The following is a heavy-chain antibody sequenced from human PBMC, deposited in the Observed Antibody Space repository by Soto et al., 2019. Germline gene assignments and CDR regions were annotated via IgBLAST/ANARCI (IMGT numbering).Heavy chain of an antibody. CDR2: ISGSGAGT. CDR1: GFTFSSYA. CDR3: ANSIAAAGIAMDY. D-gene: IGHD6-13*01. J-gene: IGHJ4*02. Sequence: EVPLLESGGGLVQPGGSLRLSCAASGFTFSSYAMSWVRQAPGKGLEWVSAISGSGAGTYYADSVKGRFTISRDNSKNTLYLQMNSLRAEDTAVYYCANSIAAAGIAMDYWGQGTLVTVSS. V-gene: IGHV3-23*01.